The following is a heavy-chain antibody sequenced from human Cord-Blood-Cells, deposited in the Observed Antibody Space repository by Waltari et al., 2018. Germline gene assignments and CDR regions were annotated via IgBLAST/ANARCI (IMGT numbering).Heavy chain of an antibody. V-gene: IGHV3-33*01. CDR3: AREPLVVAATPFDY. CDR2: IWYDGSNN. D-gene: IGHD2-15*01. J-gene: IGHJ4*02. CDR1: GFTFSSYG. Sequence: QVQLVESGGGVVQPGRSLRLSCAASGFTFSSYGMHWVRQAPGKGLEWVAVIWYDGSNNYYADSVKGRFTISRDNSKNTLYLQMNSLRAEDTAVYYCAREPLVVAATPFDYWGQGTLVTVSS.